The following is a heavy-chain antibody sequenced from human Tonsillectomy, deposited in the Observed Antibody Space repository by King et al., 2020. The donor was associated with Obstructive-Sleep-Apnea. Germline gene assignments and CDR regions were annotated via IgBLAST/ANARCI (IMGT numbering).Heavy chain of an antibody. CDR3: AREAVPEEGYHYTLGV. J-gene: IGHJ6*02. V-gene: IGHV4-30-4*01. CDR1: GGSISSGDSY. D-gene: IGHD4-17*01. Sequence: QLQESGPGLVKPSQTLSLTCTVSGGSISSGDSYWSWIRQPPGKGLEWIGYIFYSGYTLYNTSFRSRVFISLFTSNNQFSLRLSSVTAADTAVYYCAREAVPEEGYHYTLGVWGQGTTVTVSS. CDR2: IFYSGYT.